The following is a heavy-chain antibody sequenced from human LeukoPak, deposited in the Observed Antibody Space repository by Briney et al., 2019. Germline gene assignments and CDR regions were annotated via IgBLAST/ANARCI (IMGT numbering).Heavy chain of an antibody. J-gene: IGHJ4*02. D-gene: IGHD4-17*01. CDR3: ARTYGDYYFDY. CDR1: GGSISSYY. Sequence: SETLSLTYTVSGGSISSYYWSWIRQPPGKGLEWIGYIYSSGSTSYKSSLKSRVTISVDTSKNQFSLRLSSVTAADTAVYYCARTYGDYYFDYWGQGTLVTVSS. V-gene: IGHV4-59*01. CDR2: IYSSGST.